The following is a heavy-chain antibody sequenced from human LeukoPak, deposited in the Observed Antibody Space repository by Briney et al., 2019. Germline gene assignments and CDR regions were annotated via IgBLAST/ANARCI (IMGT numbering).Heavy chain of an antibody. Sequence: PSETLSLTCAVYGGSFSGYYWSWIRHPPGNGREWIGEINHRVSTNYNPSLKSRVTISVDTSKNQFSLKLSSVTAADTAVYYCARGRRYCSGGSCYSPTTHYHYYYMDVWGKGTTVTVSS. J-gene: IGHJ6*03. CDR3: ARGRRYCSGGSCYSPTTHYHYYYMDV. V-gene: IGHV4-34*01. D-gene: IGHD2-15*01. CDR1: GGSFSGYY. CDR2: INHRVST.